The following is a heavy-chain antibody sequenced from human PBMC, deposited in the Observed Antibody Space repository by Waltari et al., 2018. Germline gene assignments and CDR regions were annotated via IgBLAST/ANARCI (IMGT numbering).Heavy chain of an antibody. J-gene: IGHJ4*02. Sequence: DVLLVESGGDLVQPGGSLSLPCAASGLSFSSWYMRWFRQAPGKGLEWVANMNQDGSEKNYVDSVKGRFTISRDNAKNSLSLQMNSLRVEDTAVYYCARAPKRTSSEVDYWGQGTLVTVSS. V-gene: IGHV3-7*01. CDR1: GLSFSSWY. D-gene: IGHD6-19*01. CDR3: ARAPKRTSSEVDY. CDR2: MNQDGSEK.